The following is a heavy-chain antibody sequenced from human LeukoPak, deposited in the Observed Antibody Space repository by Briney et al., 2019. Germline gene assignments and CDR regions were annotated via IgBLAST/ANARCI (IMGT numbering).Heavy chain of an antibody. D-gene: IGHD3-9*01. CDR1: GFTFSNYG. V-gene: IGHV3-23*01. CDR3: ATRGDILTGYPYYFDY. J-gene: IGHJ4*02. CDR2: ISGSGGTT. Sequence: GGTLRLSCAASGFTFSNYGMSWVRQAPGKGLEWISAISGSGGTTYYADSVKGQFTISRDNSNNTLYLQLNSLRVEDTAVYYCATRGDILTGYPYYFDYWGQGTLVTVSS.